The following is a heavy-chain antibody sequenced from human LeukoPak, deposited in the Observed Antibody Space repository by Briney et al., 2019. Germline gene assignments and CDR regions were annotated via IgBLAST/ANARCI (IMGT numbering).Heavy chain of an antibody. CDR1: GYTFTSYG. CDR3: ARGSLQAMFDY. CDR2: ISGYNGNT. V-gene: IGHV1-18*01. Sequence: ASVKVSCKASGYTFTSYGISWVRQAPGQGLEWMGWISGYNGNTTYAQKFQGRVTMTTDTSTSTAYMELRSLRSDDTAVYYCARGSLQAMFDYWGQGTLVTVSS. J-gene: IGHJ4*02. D-gene: IGHD3-16*01.